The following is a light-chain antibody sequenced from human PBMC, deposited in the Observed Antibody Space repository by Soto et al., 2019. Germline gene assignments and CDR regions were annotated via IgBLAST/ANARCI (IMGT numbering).Light chain of an antibody. Sequence: QSVLTQPPSASGTPGQRVTISCSGSASNIGHNSVNWYRQLPATAPNVLIYRNHQRPSGVPDRFSGSKSGTSASLAISGLQSEDEAEYYCATWDDSLSAWVFGGGTKVTVL. V-gene: IGLV1-44*01. CDR2: RNH. J-gene: IGLJ3*02. CDR3: ATWDDSLSAWV. CDR1: ASNIGHNS.